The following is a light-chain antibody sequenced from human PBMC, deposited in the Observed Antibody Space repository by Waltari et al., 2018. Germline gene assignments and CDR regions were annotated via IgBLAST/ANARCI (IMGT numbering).Light chain of an antibody. CDR2: KDS. J-gene: IGLJ2*01. Sequence: SHDLTQPPSVSVSPGQTARIICSGDTLAKKYVSWYQQRPGQAPVMLIYKDSVRPSEIPERFSASSSGTTATLTNTGVQAEDEADYYCQSTDSSDSLFLFGGGTKLTFV. V-gene: IGLV3-25*03. CDR3: QSTDSSDSLFL. CDR1: TLAKKY.